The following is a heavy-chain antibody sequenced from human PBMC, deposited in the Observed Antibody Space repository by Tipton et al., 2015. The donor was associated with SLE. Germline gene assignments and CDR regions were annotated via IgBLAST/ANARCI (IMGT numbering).Heavy chain of an antibody. J-gene: IGHJ2*01. CDR3: ARGHGDYWYFDL. V-gene: IGHV4-31*03. CDR2: IYYSGST. CDR1: GGSISSGGYY. D-gene: IGHD4-17*01. Sequence: TLSLTCTVSGGSISSGGYYWSWIRQHPGKGLEWFGYIYYSGSTYYNPSLKSRVTISVDTSKNQFSLKLSSVTAADTAVYYCARGHGDYWYFDLWGRGTLVTVSS.